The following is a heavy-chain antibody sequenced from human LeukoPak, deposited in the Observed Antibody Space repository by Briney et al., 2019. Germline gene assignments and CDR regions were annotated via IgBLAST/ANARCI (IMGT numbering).Heavy chain of an antibody. CDR2: ISTYNGDT. V-gene: IGHV1-18*01. Sequence: GASVNVSCKASGGTFSSYAISWVRQAPGQGLEWMGWISTYNGDTNYAQKLQGRVTMTADTSTSTTYMELRSLRSDDTAVYYCALIPYCTTATCYYFDFWGQGTLVTVSS. D-gene: IGHD2-2*01. J-gene: IGHJ4*02. CDR3: ALIPYCTTATCYYFDF. CDR1: GGTFSSYA.